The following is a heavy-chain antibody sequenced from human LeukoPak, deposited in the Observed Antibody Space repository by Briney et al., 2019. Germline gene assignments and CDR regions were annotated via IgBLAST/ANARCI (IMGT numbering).Heavy chain of an antibody. CDR3: ASEYSGSYYEGFDY. CDR1: GFTFSSYW. Sequence: PGGSLRLSCAASGFTFSSYWMHWVRQAPGKGLVWVSRINSDGSSTSYADSVKGRSTISRDNAKNTLYLQMNSLRAEDTAVYYCASEYSGSYYEGFDYWGQGTLVTVSS. CDR2: INSDGSST. J-gene: IGHJ4*02. V-gene: IGHV3-74*01. D-gene: IGHD1-26*01.